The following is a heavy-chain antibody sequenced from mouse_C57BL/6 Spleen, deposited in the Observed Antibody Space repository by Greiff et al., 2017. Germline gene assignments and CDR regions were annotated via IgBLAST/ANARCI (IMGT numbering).Heavy chain of an antibody. J-gene: IGHJ2*01. V-gene: IGHV1-80*01. CDR3: ARSGLRYYFDY. CDR1: GYAFSSYW. CDR2: IYPGDGDT. D-gene: IGHD3-1*01. Sequence: VQLQQSGAELVKPGASVKISCKASGYAFSSYWMNWVKQRPGKGLEWIGQIYPGDGDTNYNGKFKGKATLTADRSSSTAYMQLSSLTSEDSAAYFCARSGLRYYFDYWGQGTTLTVSS.